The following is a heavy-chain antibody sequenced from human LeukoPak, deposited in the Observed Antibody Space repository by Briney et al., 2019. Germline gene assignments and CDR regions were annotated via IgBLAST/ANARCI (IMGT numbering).Heavy chain of an antibody. CDR3: ARDLGPDYDFWSGYYVHYYYYYYMDV. J-gene: IGHJ6*03. V-gene: IGHV3-21*01. CDR2: IISSSSYI. D-gene: IGHD3-3*01. CDR1: GFTFSSYS. Sequence: GGSLRLSCAASGFTFSSYSMNWVRQAPGKGLEWVSSIISSSSYIYYADSVKGRFTISRDNAKNSLYLQMNSLRAEDTAVYYCARDLGPDYDFWSGYYVHYYYYYYMDVWGKGTTVTVSS.